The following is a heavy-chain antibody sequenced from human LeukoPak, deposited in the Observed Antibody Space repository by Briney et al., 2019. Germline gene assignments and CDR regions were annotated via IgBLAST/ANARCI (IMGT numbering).Heavy chain of an antibody. J-gene: IGHJ4*02. Sequence: ASVKVSCKASGYTFTGYYMHWVRQAPGQGLEWMGWINPNSGGTNYAQKFQGRVTMTRDTSISTAYMELSRLRSDDTAVYYCAREDSLYPKFDYWGQGTLVTVSS. CDR1: GYTFTGYY. CDR3: AREDSLYPKFDY. CDR2: INPNSGGT. V-gene: IGHV1-2*02.